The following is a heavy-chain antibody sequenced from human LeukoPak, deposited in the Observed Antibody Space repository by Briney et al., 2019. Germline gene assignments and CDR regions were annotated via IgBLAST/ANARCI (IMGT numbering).Heavy chain of an antibody. CDR2: INPNSGGT. D-gene: IGHD6-19*01. J-gene: IGHJ4*02. CDR3: ARSPSGWYGDY. Sequence: GASVKVSCKASGYTFTDYYMHCVRQAPGQGLEWIGRINPNSGGTSSARKFQGRVTVTRDTSISTVYMELSRLTSDDTAVYYCARSPSGWYGDYWGQGTLVTVSS. V-gene: IGHV1-2*06. CDR1: GYTFTDYY.